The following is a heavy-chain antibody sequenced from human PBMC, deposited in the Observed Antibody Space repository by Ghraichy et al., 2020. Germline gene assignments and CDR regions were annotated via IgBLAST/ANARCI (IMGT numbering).Heavy chain of an antibody. CDR2: FYYSGST. CDR1: GGSISSSSYY. J-gene: IGHJ5*02. D-gene: IGHD4-23*01. Sequence: SQTLSLTCTVSGGSISSSSYYWGWIRQPPGKGLEWFGVFYYSGSTYYNPSLKSRVTISVDTSKNQFSLKLSSVTAADTAVYYCARARTVVAPRGWFDPWGQGTLVTVSS. V-gene: IGHV4-39*01. CDR3: ARARTVVAPRGWFDP.